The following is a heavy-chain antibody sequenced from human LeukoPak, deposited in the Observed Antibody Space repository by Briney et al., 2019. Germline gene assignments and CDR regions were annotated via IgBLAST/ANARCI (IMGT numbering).Heavy chain of an antibody. D-gene: IGHD4-17*01. CDR3: VKRHYGDLK. Sequence: GGSLRLSCGPYGFTFRSAWMTSVRQAPGKGLEWVGNINQDGGEQYFVDSVKGRFTMSRDNAKNSLYLQLNNLRCEDTTKDFCVKRHYGDLKWGQGTLVTVSS. V-gene: IGHV3-7*02. CDR2: INQDGGEQ. CDR1: GFTFRSAW. J-gene: IGHJ4*02.